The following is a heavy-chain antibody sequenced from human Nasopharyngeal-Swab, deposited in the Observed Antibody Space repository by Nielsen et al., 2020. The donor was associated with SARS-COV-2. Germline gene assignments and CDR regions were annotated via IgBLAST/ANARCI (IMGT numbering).Heavy chain of an antibody. CDR1: GFTFSSYS. D-gene: IGHD3-3*01. CDR2: ISSSSYI. Sequence: GGSLRLSCAASGFTFSSYSMNWVRQAPGKGLEWVSSISSSSYIYYADSVKGRFTISRDNAKNSLYLQMNSLRAEDTAVYYCARCGLLRFGNMDVWGKGTTVTVSS. J-gene: IGHJ6*03. CDR3: ARCGLLRFGNMDV. V-gene: IGHV3-21*01.